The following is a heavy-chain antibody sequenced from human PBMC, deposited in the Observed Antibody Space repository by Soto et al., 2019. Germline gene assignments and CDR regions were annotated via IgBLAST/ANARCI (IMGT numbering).Heavy chain of an antibody. CDR1: GYTFTSYC. V-gene: IGHV1-46*01. J-gene: IGHJ6*02. D-gene: IGHD3-22*01. CDR3: ARGPEGEGYDSSGSGMDV. CDR2: INPSGGST. Sequence: ASVKVSCKASGYTFTSYCMHWVRQAPGQGLEWMGIINPSGGSTSYAQKFQGRVTMTRDTSTSTVYMELSSLRSEDTAVYYCARGPEGEGYDSSGSGMDVWGQGTTVTVSS.